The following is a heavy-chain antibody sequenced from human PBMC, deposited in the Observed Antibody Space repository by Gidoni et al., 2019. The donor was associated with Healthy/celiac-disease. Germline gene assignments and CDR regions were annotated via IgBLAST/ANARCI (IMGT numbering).Heavy chain of an antibody. CDR3: ARGERGSGSYYNAWFDP. D-gene: IGHD3-10*01. J-gene: IGHJ5*02. Sequence: QVQLQESGPGLVKPSQTLSLTRTVSGGSISSGSSYWSWLRQPAGKGLEWIGRIYTSGSTNYNPSLKSRVTISVDTSKNQFSLKLSSVTAADTAVYYCARGERGSGSYYNAWFDPWGQGTLVTVSS. V-gene: IGHV4-61*02. CDR2: IYTSGST. CDR1: GGSISSGSSY.